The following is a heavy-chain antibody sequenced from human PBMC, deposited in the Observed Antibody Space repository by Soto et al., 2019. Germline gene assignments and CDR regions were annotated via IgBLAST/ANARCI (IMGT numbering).Heavy chain of an antibody. V-gene: IGHV4-34*01. CDR2: INHSGST. CDR1: GGSFSGYY. CDR3: ASLGYSYGFNWFDP. Sequence: SETLSLTCAVYGGSFSGYYWSWIRQPPGKGLEWIGEINHSGSTNYNPSLKSRVTIPVDTSKNQFSLKLSSVTAADTAVYYCASLGYSYGFNWFDPWGQGTLVTVSS. D-gene: IGHD5-18*01. J-gene: IGHJ5*02.